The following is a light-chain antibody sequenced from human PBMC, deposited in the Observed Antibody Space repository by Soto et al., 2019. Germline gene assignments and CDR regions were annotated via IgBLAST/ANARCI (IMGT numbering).Light chain of an antibody. V-gene: IGKV1-5*01. CDR3: QQFKSYSAT. CDR2: DAS. J-gene: IGKJ1*01. Sequence: EIQSAHAPSSLSASVGGRVTITYRASQSFSTWLAWYQQKPGKAPKLLIYDASSLESGVPSRFSGSGSGTEFTLTISSLQPDDFATYYSQQFKSYSATFGQGTKVDIK. CDR1: QSFSTW.